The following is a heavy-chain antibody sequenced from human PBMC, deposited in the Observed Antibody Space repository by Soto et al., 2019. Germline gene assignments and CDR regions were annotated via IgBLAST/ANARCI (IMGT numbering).Heavy chain of an antibody. V-gene: IGHV1-18*01. D-gene: IGHD2-2*01. Sequence: ASVKVSCKASGYTFTSYDISWVRQAPGQGLEWMGWISAYNGNTNYAQKLQGRVTMTTDTSTSTAYMELRSLRSDDTAVYYRARSGTSSNYYYMDVWGKGTTVTVSS. CDR2: ISAYNGNT. J-gene: IGHJ6*03. CDR1: GYTFTSYD. CDR3: ARSGTSSNYYYMDV.